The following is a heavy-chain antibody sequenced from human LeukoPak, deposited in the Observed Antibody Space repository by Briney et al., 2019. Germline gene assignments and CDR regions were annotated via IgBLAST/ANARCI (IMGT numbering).Heavy chain of an antibody. CDR2: IYYSETT. Sequence: PPETLSLTCTVSGGSISRKCLKCVRQPPGKGLEWIGNIYYSETTNYNPSLKSRVSISVDTSKNLSSLQLSSVTAADTAVYYGARVSTSNLWGRGTLVSVFS. CDR1: GGSISRKC. D-gene: IGHD2/OR15-2a*01. CDR3: ARVSTSNL. V-gene: IGHV4-59*01. J-gene: IGHJ2*01.